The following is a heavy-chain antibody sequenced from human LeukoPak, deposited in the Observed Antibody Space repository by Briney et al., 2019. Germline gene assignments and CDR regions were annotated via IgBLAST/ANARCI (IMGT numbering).Heavy chain of an antibody. Sequence: PGGSLRLSCAASGFTFSSYAMSWVRQAPGKGLNWFSPISGTGGTPYYADSVKGRFTISRDNSKNTLYLQINSLRAEDTAVYYCAKERIVLGYCSSTSCFRSVYFDYWGQGTLVTVSS. J-gene: IGHJ4*02. CDR3: AKERIVLGYCSSTSCFRSVYFDY. D-gene: IGHD2-2*01. CDR1: GFTFSSYA. V-gene: IGHV3-23*01. CDR2: ISGTGGTP.